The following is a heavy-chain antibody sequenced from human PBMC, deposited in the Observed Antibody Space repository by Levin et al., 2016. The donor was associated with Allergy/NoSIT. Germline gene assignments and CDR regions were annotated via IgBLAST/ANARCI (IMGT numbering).Heavy chain of an antibody. V-gene: IGHV4-34*01. CDR3: ARGPLGSVSYGYEFDY. Sequence: SETLSLTCAVYGGSFSGYYWSWIRQPPGKGLEWIGEINHSGSTNYNPSLKSRVTISVDTSKNQFSLKLSSVTAADTAVYYCARGPLGSVSYGYEFDYWGQGTLVTVSS. CDR2: INHSGST. J-gene: IGHJ4*02. D-gene: IGHD5-18*01. CDR1: GGSFSGYY.